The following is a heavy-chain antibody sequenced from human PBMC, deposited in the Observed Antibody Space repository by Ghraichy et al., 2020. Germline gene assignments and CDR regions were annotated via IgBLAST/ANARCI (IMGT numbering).Heavy chain of an antibody. CDR3: AKSRGLSGSDFDS. Sequence: LSLTCAASGFIFDDYGMSWVREVPGKGLEWVCGLNWNGDSTGYVDSVKGRFTISRDNAKNSLYVQMDNLRAEDTALYYCAKSRGLSGSDFDSWGQGTRVTVSS. D-gene: IGHD1-26*01. CDR1: GFIFDDYG. V-gene: IGHV3-20*04. CDR2: LNWNGDST. J-gene: IGHJ4*02.